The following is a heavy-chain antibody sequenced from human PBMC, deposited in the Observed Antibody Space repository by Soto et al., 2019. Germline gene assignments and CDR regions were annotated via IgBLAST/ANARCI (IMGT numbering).Heavy chain of an antibody. D-gene: IGHD2-2*01. CDR1: GFTFSSYA. CDR3: AKVRNSYASGFDY. J-gene: IGHJ4*02. V-gene: IGHV3-23*01. CDR2: ISGSGGST. Sequence: VGSLRLSCAASGFTFSSYAMSWVRQAPGKGLEWVSAISGSGGSTYYAEAVKGRFTISRDNSKNTLYLQMNRLRGEDMAGYYCAKVRNSYASGFDYWGQGTLVTVSS.